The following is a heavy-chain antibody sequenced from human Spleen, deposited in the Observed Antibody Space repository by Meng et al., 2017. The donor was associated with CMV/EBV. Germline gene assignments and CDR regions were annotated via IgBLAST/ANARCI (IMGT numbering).Heavy chain of an antibody. CDR2: IYHSGTS. CDR3: ARTIAAAAHYFDY. J-gene: IGHJ4*02. D-gene: IGHD6-13*01. CDR1: GGSISDYY. V-gene: IGHV4-59*01. Sequence: SETLSLTCTVAGGSISDYYWSWIRQPPGKGLEWIGFIYHSGTSNINPSLKYRVTMSVDTSKSQFSLQLSSVTAADTAVYYCARTIAAAAHYFDYWGQGMLVTVSS.